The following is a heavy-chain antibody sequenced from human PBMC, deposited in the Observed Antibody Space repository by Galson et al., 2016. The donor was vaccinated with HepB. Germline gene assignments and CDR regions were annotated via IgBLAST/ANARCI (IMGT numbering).Heavy chain of an antibody. CDR3: ARGAYNYGSGSYFNTDFDY. Sequence: SLRLSCAASGFTFTIYDMHWVRQTTGKGLEWISAIDTAGDPYYPGSVKGRFTISRENDKNSLYLQMDSLRAGDTAVYYCARGAYNYGSGSYFNTDFDYWGQGTLVTVSS. CDR1: GFTFTIYD. D-gene: IGHD3-10*01. J-gene: IGHJ4*02. V-gene: IGHV3-13*04. CDR2: IDTAGDP.